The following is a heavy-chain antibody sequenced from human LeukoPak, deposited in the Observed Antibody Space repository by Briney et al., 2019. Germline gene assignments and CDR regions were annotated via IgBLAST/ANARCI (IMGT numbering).Heavy chain of an antibody. CDR3: ARADYDSSGYDY. J-gene: IGHJ4*02. D-gene: IGHD3-22*01. Sequence: GGSLRLSCAASGFTVSSNYMSWVRQAPGKGLEWVSVIYSGGSTYYADSVKGRFTISRDNSKNTLYLQMNSLRAEDTAVYYCARADYDSSGYDYWGQGTLVTVSS. CDR2: IYSGGST. CDR1: GFTVSSNY. V-gene: IGHV3-53*01.